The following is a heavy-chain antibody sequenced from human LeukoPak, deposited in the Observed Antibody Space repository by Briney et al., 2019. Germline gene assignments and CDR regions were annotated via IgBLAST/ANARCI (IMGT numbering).Heavy chain of an antibody. J-gene: IGHJ4*02. CDR3: ARGKFDPLE. CDR1: GGSFSGYY. Sequence: PSETLSLTCAVYGGSFSGYYWSWIRQPPGKGLEWIGEINHSGSTNYNPSLKSRVTISVDTSKNQFSLKLSSVTAADTAVYYCARGKFDPLEWGQGTLVTVSS. CDR2: INHSGST. V-gene: IGHV4-34*01.